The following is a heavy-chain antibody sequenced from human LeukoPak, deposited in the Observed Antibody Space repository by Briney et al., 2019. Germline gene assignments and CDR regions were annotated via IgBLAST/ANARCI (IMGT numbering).Heavy chain of an antibody. CDR1: GGSISSYY. J-gene: IGHJ4*02. CDR3: AREGRGYYDSSGYEGAFDY. V-gene: IGHV4-59*12. D-gene: IGHD3-22*01. CDR2: IYYSGST. Sequence: PSETLSLTCTVSGGSISSYYWSWIRQPPGKGLEWIGYIYYSGSTNYNPSLKSRVTISVDTSKNQFSLKLSSVTAADTAVYYCAREGRGYYDSSGYEGAFDYWGQGTLVTVSS.